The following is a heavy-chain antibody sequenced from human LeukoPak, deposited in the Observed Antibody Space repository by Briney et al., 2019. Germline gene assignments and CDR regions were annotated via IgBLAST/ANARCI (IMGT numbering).Heavy chain of an antibody. CDR3: ARGVWDIVVVSASRAYYYYMDV. Sequence: SQTLSLTCAISGDSVSTNSAAWNWIRQSPSRGLEWLGRTYYRSKWHTDYAVSVKSRITFKPDTSKNQFSLQLRSVTPEDTAAYYCARGVWDIVVVSASRAYYYYMDVWGKGTTVTVS. V-gene: IGHV6-1*01. CDR1: GDSVSTNSAA. D-gene: IGHD2-2*01. CDR2: TYYRSKWHT. J-gene: IGHJ6*03.